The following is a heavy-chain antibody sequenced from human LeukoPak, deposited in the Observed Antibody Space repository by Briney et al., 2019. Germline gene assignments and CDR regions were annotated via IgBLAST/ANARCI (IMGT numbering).Heavy chain of an antibody. V-gene: IGHV4-39*01. J-gene: IGHJ5*02. CDR3: ARHSSTWNNWFDP. CDR2: IFYIGST. Sequence: SETLSLTCTVSGGSISSTSYYWGWIRQPPGKGLEWIGSIFYIGSTYYNPSLKSRVTISVDTSKNHFSLKLSSVTAADTAVYYCARHSSTWNNWFDPWGQGTLVTVSS. D-gene: IGHD6-13*01. CDR1: GGSISSTSYY.